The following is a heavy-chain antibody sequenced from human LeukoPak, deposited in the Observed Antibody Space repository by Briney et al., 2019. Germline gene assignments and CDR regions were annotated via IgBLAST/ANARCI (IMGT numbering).Heavy chain of an antibody. CDR2: INPSDGAT. D-gene: IGHD3-16*01. CDR1: GYTFTMYY. J-gene: IGHJ6*03. V-gene: IGHV1-46*01. CDR3: AREQRGWVSGCLGGLFASYYTYYYMDV. Sequence: ASVTVSCKASGYTFTMYYIHWVRQAPGQGLEWMGMINPSDGATTYAQRFQGRVTMTRDMSTTTVYMDLRSLRSEDTAVYFCAREQRGWVSGCLGGLFASYYTYYYMDVWGRGTTVTVSS.